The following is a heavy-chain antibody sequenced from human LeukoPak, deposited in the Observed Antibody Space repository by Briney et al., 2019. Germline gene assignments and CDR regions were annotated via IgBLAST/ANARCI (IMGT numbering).Heavy chain of an antibody. CDR2: ISYDGSNK. CDR3: ASGDFRGGPLDAFDI. Sequence: PGRSLRLSCAASGFTFSGYAMHWVRQAPGKGLEWVAVISYDGSNKYYADSVKGRFTISRDNAKNSLYLQMNSLRAEDTAVYYCASGDFRGGPLDAFDIWGQGTMVTVSS. D-gene: IGHD3-3*01. V-gene: IGHV3-30*04. CDR1: GFTFSGYA. J-gene: IGHJ3*02.